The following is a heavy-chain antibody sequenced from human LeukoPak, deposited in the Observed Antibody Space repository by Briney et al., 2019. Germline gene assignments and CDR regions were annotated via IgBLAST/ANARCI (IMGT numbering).Heavy chain of an antibody. J-gene: IGHJ4*02. CDR2: IYTSGST. CDR3: ARDRSYYFDY. CDR1: GGSISSGSYY. V-gene: IGHV4-61*02. Sequence: SETLSLTCTVSGGSISSGSYYWSWIRQPAGKGLEWIGRIYTSGSTNYNPSLKSRVTISVDTSKNQFSLKLSSVTAADTAVYYCARDRSYYFDYWGQGTLVTVSS.